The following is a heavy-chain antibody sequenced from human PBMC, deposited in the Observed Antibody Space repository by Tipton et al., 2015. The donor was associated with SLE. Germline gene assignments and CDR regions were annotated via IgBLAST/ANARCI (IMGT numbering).Heavy chain of an antibody. V-gene: IGHV4-61*09. D-gene: IGHD1-14*01. CDR2: LYSSGST. J-gene: IGHJ5*02. CDR3: ARGKVSWFDP. CDR1: GGSISSGSHF. Sequence: LRLSCSVSGGSISSGSHFWSWIRQPAGKGLEWLGHLYSSGSTQYNPSLEGRVSISTDTSQTQFSLRLRSLTAADMAVYFCARGKVSWFDPWGKGALVTVSS.